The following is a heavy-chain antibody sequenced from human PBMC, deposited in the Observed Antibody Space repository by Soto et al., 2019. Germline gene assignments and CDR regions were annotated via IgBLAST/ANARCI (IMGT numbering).Heavy chain of an antibody. D-gene: IGHD3-16*02. V-gene: IGHV3-7*01. CDR3: ASLSYGQLRYFDN. Sequence: GGSLRLSCAVPKFTFGDYWMSWVRQPPGKGLEWISNIKQDGSDRNYAVSVKGRFTISRDNSDNSMYLQMNSLRAEDTAVYYCASLSYGQLRYFDNWGQGTLVTVSS. CDR1: KFTFGDYW. CDR2: IKQDGSDR. J-gene: IGHJ4*02.